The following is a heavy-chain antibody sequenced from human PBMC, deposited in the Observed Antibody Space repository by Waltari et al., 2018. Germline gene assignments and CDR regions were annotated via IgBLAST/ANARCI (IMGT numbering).Heavy chain of an antibody. J-gene: IGHJ6*02. CDR2: ISSSSYI. V-gene: IGHV3-21*01. D-gene: IGHD4-4*01. CDR1: GFTFSSYS. Sequence: EVQLVESGGGLVKPGGSLRLSCAASGFTFSSYSMNWVRQAPGKGLEWVSSISSSSYIYYADSVKGRFTISRDNAKNSLYLQMNSPRAEDTAVYYCARDRYSNYYYYGMDVWGQGTTVTVSS. CDR3: ARDRYSNYYYYGMDV.